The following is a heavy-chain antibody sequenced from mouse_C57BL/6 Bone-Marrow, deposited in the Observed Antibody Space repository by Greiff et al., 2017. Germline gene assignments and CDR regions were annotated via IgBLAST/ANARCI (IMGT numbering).Heavy chain of an antibody. Sequence: EVQLQESGGDLVKPGGSLKLSCAASGFTFSSYGMSWVRQTPDKRLEWVATISSGGSYTYYPDSVKGRFTISSDNAKNTLYLQMSSLKSEDTAMYYCARQGSYDGYYGYWGQGTTLTVSS. CDR1: GFTFSSYG. D-gene: IGHD2-3*01. CDR2: ISSGGSYT. CDR3: ARQGSYDGYYGY. J-gene: IGHJ2*01. V-gene: IGHV5-6*01.